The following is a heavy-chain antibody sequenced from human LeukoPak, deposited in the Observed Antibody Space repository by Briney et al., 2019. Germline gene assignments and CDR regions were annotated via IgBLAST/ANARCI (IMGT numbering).Heavy chain of an antibody. CDR1: GFTFSNHW. J-gene: IGHJ4*02. Sequence: PGGSLRLSCAASGFTFSNHWMHWVRQAPGKGLMWVSRINRGGSRTDHADSVKGRFTISRDDAKNTLYLQLNSLRAEDTAVYFCARGGSDTAMAHDYWGQGTLVTVSS. D-gene: IGHD5-18*01. CDR2: INRGGSRT. V-gene: IGHV3-74*01. CDR3: ARGGSDTAMAHDY.